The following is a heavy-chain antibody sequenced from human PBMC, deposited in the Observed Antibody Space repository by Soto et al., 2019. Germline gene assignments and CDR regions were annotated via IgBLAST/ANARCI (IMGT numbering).Heavy chain of an antibody. V-gene: IGHV3-30-3*01. CDR1: VFTVSSYA. CDR2: ISYDGSNK. Sequence: GTLRLAGAASVFTVSSYAMHWVRQAPGKGLERVAVISYDGSNKYYADAVKGRFTISRDNSKNTLYLQMNSLRAEDTAVYYCAREVSTVVYFDYWGQVTLVTVS. CDR3: AREVSTVVYFDY. D-gene: IGHD4-17*01. J-gene: IGHJ4*02.